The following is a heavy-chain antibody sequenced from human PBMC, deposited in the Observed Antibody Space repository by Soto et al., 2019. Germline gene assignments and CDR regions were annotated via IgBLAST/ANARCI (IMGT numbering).Heavy chain of an antibody. Sequence: AGGSLRLSCAASGFTFSSYSMNWVRQAPGKGLEWVSSISSSSSYIYYADSVKGRFTISRDNAKNSLYLQMNSLRAEDTAVYYCARVLWFGEWYYYYYMDVWGKGTTVTVSS. J-gene: IGHJ6*03. V-gene: IGHV3-21*01. CDR1: GFTFSSYS. D-gene: IGHD3-10*01. CDR3: ARVLWFGEWYYYYYMDV. CDR2: ISSSSSYI.